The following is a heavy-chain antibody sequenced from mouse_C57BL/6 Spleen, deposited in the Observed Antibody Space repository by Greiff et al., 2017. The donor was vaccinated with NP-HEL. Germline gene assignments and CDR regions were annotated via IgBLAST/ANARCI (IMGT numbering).Heavy chain of an antibody. CDR3: ARDYGSSPWYFDV. CDR1: GFNIKNTY. Sequence: EVKLQESVAELVRPGASVKLSCTASGFNIKNTYMHWVKQRPEQGLEWIGRIDPANGNTKYAPKFQGKATITADTSSNTAYLQLSSLTSEDTAIYYCARDYGSSPWYFDVWGTGTTVTVSS. J-gene: IGHJ1*03. V-gene: IGHV14-3*01. CDR2: IDPANGNT. D-gene: IGHD1-1*01.